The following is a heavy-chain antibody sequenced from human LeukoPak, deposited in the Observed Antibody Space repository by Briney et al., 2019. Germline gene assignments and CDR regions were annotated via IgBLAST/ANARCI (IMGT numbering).Heavy chain of an antibody. CDR3: ARETAYCGGDCYSAEGPSWFDP. D-gene: IGHD2-21*02. Sequence: GGSLRLSCAASGFTFSSYAMHWVRQAPGKGLEWVAVISYDGSNKYYADSVKGRFTISRDNSKNTLYLQMNSLRAEDTAVYYCARETAYCGGDCYSAEGPSWFDPWGQGTLVTVSS. J-gene: IGHJ5*02. CDR2: ISYDGSNK. CDR1: GFTFSSYA. V-gene: IGHV3-30*04.